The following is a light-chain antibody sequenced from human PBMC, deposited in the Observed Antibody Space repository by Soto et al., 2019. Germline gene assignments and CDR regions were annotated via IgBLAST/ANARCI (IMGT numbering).Light chain of an antibody. CDR2: DAS. Sequence: DIQMTQSPSSLSASVGDRVTITCQASQDISNYLNWYQQKPGKAPKLLIYDASNLETGVPSRFSGSGSETDFTFTISSLQPEDIATYYCQQAKSVPYTFGQGTKLDIK. V-gene: IGKV1-33*01. CDR1: QDISNY. J-gene: IGKJ2*01. CDR3: QQAKSVPYT.